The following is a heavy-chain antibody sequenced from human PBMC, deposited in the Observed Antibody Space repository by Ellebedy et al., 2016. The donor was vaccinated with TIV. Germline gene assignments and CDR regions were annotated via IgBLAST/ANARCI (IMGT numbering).Heavy chain of an antibody. V-gene: IGHV3-23*01. CDR2: FGVSGDST. Sequence: GESLKISCAASGFTFSNYAMSWVRQAPGKGLEWVSGFGVSGDSTYYADSVKGRFTISRDNSKKTLYLQMNSLRAEDTALYYCAKGRGGGSDSSAPRYYFDYWGLGTLVTVSS. J-gene: IGHJ4*02. CDR1: GFTFSNYA. D-gene: IGHD3-22*01. CDR3: AKGRGGGSDSSAPRYYFDY.